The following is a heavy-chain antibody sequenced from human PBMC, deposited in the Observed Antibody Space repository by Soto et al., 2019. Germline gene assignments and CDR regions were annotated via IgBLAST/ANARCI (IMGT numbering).Heavy chain of an antibody. CDR1: GYTFTTYG. J-gene: IGHJ6*02. Sequence: ASVKVSCKASGYTFTTYGISWVRQAPGQGLEWMGWINTYNGNTNYAEKFQGRVTLTTDTSTSTVYMELRSLRPDDTAVYYCARDTRSIHMLSIGRDVWGQGATVTVS. D-gene: IGHD3-16*01. CDR3: ARDTRSIHMLSIGRDV. CDR2: INTYNGNT. V-gene: IGHV1-18*04.